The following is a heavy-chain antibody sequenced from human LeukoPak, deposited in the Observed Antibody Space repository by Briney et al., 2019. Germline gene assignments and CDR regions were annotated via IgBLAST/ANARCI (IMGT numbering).Heavy chain of an antibody. Sequence: HAGGSLRLSCAASGFTFSSYGMHWVRQAPGKGLEWVAFIRYDGSNKYYADSVKGRFTISRDNSKNTLYLQMNSLTAEDTAVYYCAKPPGDYYDSTGYYAYWGQGTLVTVAS. CDR1: GFTFSSYG. V-gene: IGHV3-30*02. CDR3: AKPPGDYYDSTGYYAY. D-gene: IGHD3-22*01. J-gene: IGHJ4*02. CDR2: IRYDGSNK.